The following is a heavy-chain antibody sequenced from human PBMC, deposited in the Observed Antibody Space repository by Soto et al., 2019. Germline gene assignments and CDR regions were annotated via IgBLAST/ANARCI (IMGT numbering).Heavy chain of an antibody. J-gene: IGHJ5*02. D-gene: IGHD3-3*01. Sequence: PSETLSLTCTVSGGSISSYYWSWIRQPPGKGLEWIGYIYYSGSTNYNPSLKSRATISVDPSKNKFSLKMSSVTAADTAVYYCARYPAHDFWSGYSGFVPWGQARLVTV. CDR2: IYYSGST. CDR3: ARYPAHDFWSGYSGFVP. V-gene: IGHV4-59*01. CDR1: GGSISSYY.